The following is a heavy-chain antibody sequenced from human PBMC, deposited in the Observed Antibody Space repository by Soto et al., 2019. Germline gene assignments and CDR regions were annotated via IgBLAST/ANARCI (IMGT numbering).Heavy chain of an antibody. Sequence: PGASLKMSWDGSGYSFTIYWISLVQEMQGKGLEGMGITYPGDPETTYSRSFRGTVSISADKSICTAYLRWSSRKASDTAMYCCARTSKTFWSGYWRNYYYYSGMDVWGQGTTVTVSS. CDR1: GYSFTIYW. D-gene: IGHD3-3*01. J-gene: IGHJ6*02. V-gene: IGHV5-51*07. CDR3: ARTSKTFWSGYWRNYYYYSGMDV. CDR2: TYPGDPET.